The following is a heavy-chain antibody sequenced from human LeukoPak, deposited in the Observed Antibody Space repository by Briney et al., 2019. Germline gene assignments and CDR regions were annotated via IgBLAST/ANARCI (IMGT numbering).Heavy chain of an antibody. V-gene: IGHV3-48*02. CDR2: ISSSSSTI. Sequence: QPGGSLRLSCAASGFTFSSYALNWVRQAPGKGLEWVSYISSSSSTIYYTDSVRGRFTISRDNAKNSLYLQMNSLRDEDTAVYYCARDSGVDAHIDYRGQGTLVTVSA. D-gene: IGHD3-3*01. CDR1: GFTFSSYA. CDR3: ARDSGVDAHIDY. J-gene: IGHJ4*02.